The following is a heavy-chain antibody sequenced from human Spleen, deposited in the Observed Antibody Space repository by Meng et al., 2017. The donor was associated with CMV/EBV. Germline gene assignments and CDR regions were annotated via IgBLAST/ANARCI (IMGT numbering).Heavy chain of an antibody. V-gene: IGHV4-4*07. CDR1: GGSISSYY. CDR3: ARGRVGRARYYFDY. J-gene: IGHJ4*02. Sequence: QVELQEPGPGLVKPSETLSPTCTVSGGSISSYYWSWIRQPAGKGLEWIGRIYTSGSTNYNPSLKSRVTMSVDTSKNQFSLKLSSVTAADTAVYYCARGRVGRARYYFDYWGQGTLVTVSS. D-gene: IGHD3-10*01. CDR2: IYTSGST.